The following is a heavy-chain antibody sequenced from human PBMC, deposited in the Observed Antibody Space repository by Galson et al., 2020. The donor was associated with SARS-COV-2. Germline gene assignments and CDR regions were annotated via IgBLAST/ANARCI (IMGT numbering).Heavy chain of an antibody. D-gene: IGHD3-3*01. J-gene: IGHJ4*02. Sequence: GGSLRLSCAASGFTFSTTAMSWVRQAPGKGLEWVSVISVITTTTYYADSVKGRFTISRDNSKNTLYLQMNSLRVEDTAVYYCAKHLLSGGGGKWFFDYWGQGTLVTVSS. CDR3: AKHLLSGGGGKWFFDY. V-gene: IGHV3-23*01. CDR2: ISVITTTT. CDR1: GFTFSTTA.